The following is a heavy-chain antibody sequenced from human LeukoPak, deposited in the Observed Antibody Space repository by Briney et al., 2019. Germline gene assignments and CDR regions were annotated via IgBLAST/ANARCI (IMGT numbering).Heavy chain of an antibody. V-gene: IGHV3-30*18. CDR1: GFTFSSYG. Sequence: GGSLRLSCAASGFTFSSYGMHWVRQAPGKGLEWVAVISYDGSNKYYADSVKGRFTISRDNSKNTLYLQMNSLRAEDTAVYYCAKDFYDYVWGSYRSYFDYWGKGTLVTVSS. CDR3: AKDFYDYVWGSYRSYFDY. D-gene: IGHD3-16*02. J-gene: IGHJ4*02. CDR2: ISYDGSNK.